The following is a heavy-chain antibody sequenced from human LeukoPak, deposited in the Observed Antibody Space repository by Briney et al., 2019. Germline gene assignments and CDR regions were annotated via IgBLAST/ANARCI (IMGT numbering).Heavy chain of an antibody. V-gene: IGHV4-39*07. CDR3: ARVRVPAARHYYYYYYMDV. CDR1: GDSISSNNYY. D-gene: IGHD2-2*01. CDR2: ISYSGST. Sequence: PSETLSLTCTVSGDSISSNNYYWGWIRQPPGKGLEWIGSISYSGSTYYNPSLKSRVTISLDTSKNQFSLKLSSVTAADTAVYYCARVRVPAARHYYYYYYMDVWGKGTTVTISS. J-gene: IGHJ6*03.